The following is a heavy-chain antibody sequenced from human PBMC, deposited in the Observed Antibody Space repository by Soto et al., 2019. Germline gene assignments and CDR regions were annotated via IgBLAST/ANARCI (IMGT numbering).Heavy chain of an antibody. J-gene: IGHJ4*02. D-gene: IGHD1-26*01. CDR2: INEDGSGT. CDR3: ARERWELHSHFDY. CDR1: GFTFGSSW. Sequence: PGGSLRLSCAGSGFTFGSSWMSWVRQSPGKGLEWLGNINEDGSGTNHVDSVKGRFTISRDNAKNSLYLQMSSLRDEDTAVYYCARERWELHSHFDYWGQGTLVTVSS. V-gene: IGHV3-7*01.